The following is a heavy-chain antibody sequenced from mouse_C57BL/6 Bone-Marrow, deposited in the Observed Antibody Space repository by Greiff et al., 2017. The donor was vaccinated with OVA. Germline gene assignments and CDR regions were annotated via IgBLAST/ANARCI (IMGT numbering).Heavy chain of an antibody. Sequence: VQLQQPGAELVKPGASVKMSCKASGYTFTSYWITWVKQRPGQGLEWIGDIYPGSGSTNYNEKFKSKATLTVDTSSSTAYMQLSSLTSEDSAVYYCARLGIYYGSSFAYWGQGTLVTVSA. D-gene: IGHD1-1*01. CDR2: IYPGSGST. J-gene: IGHJ3*01. CDR1: GYTFTSYW. V-gene: IGHV1-55*01. CDR3: ARLGIYYGSSFAY.